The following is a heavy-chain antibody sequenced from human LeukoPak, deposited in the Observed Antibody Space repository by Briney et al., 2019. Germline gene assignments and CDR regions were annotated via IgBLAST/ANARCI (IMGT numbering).Heavy chain of an antibody. CDR3: ARLGRVDSSSWNWNFDS. CDR2: ISYSGST. D-gene: IGHD6-13*01. CDR1: GVSITGYY. V-gene: IGHV4-59*08. J-gene: IGHJ4*02. Sequence: PSETLSLTCSVSGVSITGYYWSWIRQPPGKGLEWIAYISYSGSTNYNPSLKSRVTISVDTSKNQVSLKLSSVTAADTAVYYCARLGRVDSSSWNWNFDSWGQGTLVTVSS.